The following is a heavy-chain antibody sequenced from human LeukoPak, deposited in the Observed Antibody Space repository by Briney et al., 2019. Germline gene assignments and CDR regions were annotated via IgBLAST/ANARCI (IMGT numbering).Heavy chain of an antibody. CDR1: GGTFSSYA. D-gene: IGHD2-2*01. J-gene: IGHJ6*04. CDR2: IIPIFGTE. CDR3: ATYYCSSTSCYADYYYGMDV. V-gene: IGHV1-69*13. Sequence: ASVKVSCKASGGTFSSYAISWVRQAPGQRLEWMGGIIPIFGTENNAQKFQGRVTITADESTSTAYMELSSLRSEDTAVYYCATYYCSSTSCYADYYYGMDVWGKGTTVTVSS.